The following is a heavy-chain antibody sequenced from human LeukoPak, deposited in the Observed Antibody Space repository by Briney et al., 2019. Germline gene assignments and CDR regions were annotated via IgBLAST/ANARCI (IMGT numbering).Heavy chain of an antibody. CDR2: IYYSGST. V-gene: IGHV4-39*01. D-gene: IGHD6-13*01. CDR1: GGSISSSSYY. CDR3: ARVGYSSSH. J-gene: IGHJ4*02. Sequence: SETLSLTCTVSGGSISSSSYYWGWIRQPPGKGLEWIGSIYYSGSTYYNPSLKSRVTISVDTSKNQFSLKLSSVTAADTAVYYCARVGYSSSHWGQGTLVTVSS.